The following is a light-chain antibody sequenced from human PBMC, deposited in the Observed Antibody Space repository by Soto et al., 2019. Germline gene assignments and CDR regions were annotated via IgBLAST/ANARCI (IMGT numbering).Light chain of an antibody. CDR3: LLSCSDGRM. CDR2: DTS. Sequence: QAVVTQEPSLTVSPGGTVTLTCGSSTGPVTSGHYPHWFQQKPGQAHRTDLYDTSNRHSWTPARFSGSLPGGKAALTLSGAQSEDEAVYYCLLSCSDGRMFGGGTKLTVL. V-gene: IGLV7-46*01. J-gene: IGLJ3*02. CDR1: TGPVTSGHY.